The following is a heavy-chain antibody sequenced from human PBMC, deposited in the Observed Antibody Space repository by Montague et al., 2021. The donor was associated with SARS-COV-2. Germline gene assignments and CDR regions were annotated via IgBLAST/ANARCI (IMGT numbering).Heavy chain of an antibody. Sequence: SETLSLTCTVSGGSISSSSYYWGWIRQPPGKGLEWIGSIYYSGSTYYNPSLKSRVTISVDTSKNQFSLKLSSVTAADTAVYYCARGGGTALFRRVYFGMDGWGQGTKVTVSS. D-gene: IGHD4-23*01. CDR1: GGSISSSSYY. CDR3: ARGGGTALFRRVYFGMDG. J-gene: IGHJ6*02. V-gene: IGHV4-39*01. CDR2: IYYSGST.